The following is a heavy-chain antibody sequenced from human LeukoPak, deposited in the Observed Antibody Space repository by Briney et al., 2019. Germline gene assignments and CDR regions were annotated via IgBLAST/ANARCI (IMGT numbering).Heavy chain of an antibody. CDR3: ARGSLMITFGGVIVT. CDR1: GFTFSSYD. Sequence: GGSLRLSCAASGFTFSSYDMHWVRQATGKGLEWVSAIGTAGDTYYPGSVKGRFTISRENAKNSLYLQMNSLRAGDTAVYYCARGSLMITFGGVIVTWGQGTLVTVSS. D-gene: IGHD3-16*02. V-gene: IGHV3-13*01. CDR2: IGTAGDT. J-gene: IGHJ5*02.